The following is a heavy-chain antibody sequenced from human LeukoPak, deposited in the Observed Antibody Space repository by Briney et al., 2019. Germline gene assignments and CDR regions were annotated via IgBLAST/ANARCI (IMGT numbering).Heavy chain of an antibody. D-gene: IGHD5-18*01. V-gene: IGHV5-51*01. CDR1: GYSFTSYW. CDR3: ARHRDTAMVTPYNGFDR. J-gene: IGHJ5*02. Sequence: GESLKISCKGSGYSFTSYWIGWVRQMPGKGLEWMGIIYPGDSDTRYSPSFQGQVTISADKSISTAFLQWSSLKAADTDMYYCARHRDTAMVTPYNGFDRWGQGTLVTVSS. CDR2: IYPGDSDT.